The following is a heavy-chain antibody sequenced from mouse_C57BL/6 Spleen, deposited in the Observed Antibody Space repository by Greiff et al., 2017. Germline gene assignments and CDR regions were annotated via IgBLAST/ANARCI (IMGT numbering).Heavy chain of an antibody. V-gene: IGHV1-20*01. CDR1: GYSFTGYF. Sequence: VQLQQSGPELVKPGDSVKISCKASGYSFTGYFMNWVMQSHGKSLEWIGRINPYNGDTFYNQKFKGKATLTVDKSSSTAHMELRSLTSEDSAVYYCARSTMVTTGAMDYWGQGTSVTVSS. J-gene: IGHJ4*01. D-gene: IGHD2-2*01. CDR2: INPYNGDT. CDR3: ARSTMVTTGAMDY.